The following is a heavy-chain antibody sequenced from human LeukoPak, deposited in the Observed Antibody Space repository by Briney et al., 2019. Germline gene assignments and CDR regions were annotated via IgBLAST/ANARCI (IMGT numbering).Heavy chain of an antibody. CDR3: ARCHYDSSGYMDWFDP. CDR2: MNPNSGNT. Sequence: GASVKVSCKASGYTFTSYDINWVQQATGQGLEWMGWMNPNSGNTGYAQKFQGRVTMTRNTSISTAYMELSSLRSEDTAVYYCARCHYDSSGYMDWFDPWGQGTLVTVSS. CDR1: GYTFTSYD. V-gene: IGHV1-8*01. D-gene: IGHD3-22*01. J-gene: IGHJ5*02.